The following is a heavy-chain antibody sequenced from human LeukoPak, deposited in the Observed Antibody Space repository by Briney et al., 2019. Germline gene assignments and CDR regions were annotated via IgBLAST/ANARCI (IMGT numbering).Heavy chain of an antibody. Sequence: PSETLSLTCTVSGGSISSYYWSWIRQPPGKGLEWIGHIYYSGSTNYNPSLKSRVTISVDTSKNQFSLKLSSVTAADTAVYYCARDMYSSGWYDYYGMDVWGQGTTVTVSS. V-gene: IGHV4-59*01. CDR1: GGSISSYY. D-gene: IGHD6-19*01. CDR3: ARDMYSSGWYDYYGMDV. CDR2: IYYSGST. J-gene: IGHJ6*02.